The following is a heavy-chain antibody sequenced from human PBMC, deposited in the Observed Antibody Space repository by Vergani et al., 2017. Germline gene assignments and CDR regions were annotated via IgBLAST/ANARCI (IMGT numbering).Heavy chain of an antibody. Sequence: QVQLVQSGAEVKKPGASVKVSCKASGYTFTSYYMHWVRQAPGQGLEWMGIINPSGGSTSYAQKSQGRVTMTRDTSTRPVYMELCSLRSEDTAVYYCARGEHYYDSSGVFDYWGQGTLVTVSS. CDR3: ARGEHYYDSSGVFDY. CDR2: INPSGGST. J-gene: IGHJ4*02. CDR1: GYTFTSYY. D-gene: IGHD3-22*01. V-gene: IGHV1-46*01.